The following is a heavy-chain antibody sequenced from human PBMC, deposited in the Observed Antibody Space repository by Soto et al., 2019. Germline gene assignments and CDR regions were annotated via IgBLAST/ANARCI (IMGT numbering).Heavy chain of an antibody. V-gene: IGHV1-69*13. Sequence: ASVKVSFKASGGTFSSYAISWVRQAPGQGLEWMGGIIPIFGTANYAQKFQGRVTITADESTSTAYMELSSLRSEDTAVYYCARLGYCSSTSCPSIKPHYYYYGMDVWGQGTTVTVSS. CDR1: GGTFSSYA. CDR2: IIPIFGTA. CDR3: ARLGYCSSTSCPSIKPHYYYYGMDV. J-gene: IGHJ6*02. D-gene: IGHD2-2*01.